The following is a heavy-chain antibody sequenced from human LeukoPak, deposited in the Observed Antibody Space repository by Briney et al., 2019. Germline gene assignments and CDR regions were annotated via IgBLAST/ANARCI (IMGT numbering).Heavy chain of an antibody. CDR1: GFTFSDNY. Sequence: LRLSCAASGFTFSDNYMSWVRHPPGKALEWIGEVHPYGHSNYNPSLESRVTISIDRSKNHLSLKIGSVTAADTAVYYCSRGRDQSRTGDFWGQGTLVTVSS. D-gene: IGHD5-24*01. CDR2: VHPYGHS. CDR3: SRGRDQSRTGDF. J-gene: IGHJ4*02. V-gene: IGHV4-34*01.